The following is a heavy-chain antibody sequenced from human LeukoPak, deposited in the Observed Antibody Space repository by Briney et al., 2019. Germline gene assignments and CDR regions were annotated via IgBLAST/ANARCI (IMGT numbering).Heavy chain of an antibody. CDR3: ARDVSGYRGRNRFDY. D-gene: IGHD3-22*01. J-gene: IGHJ4*02. Sequence: SETLSLTCTVSGGFISSSSYYWSWIRQPPGKGLEWIGEINRSGSTNYNPSLKSRVTISVDTSKNQFSLKLSSVTAADTAVYYCARDVSGYRGRNRFDYWGQGTLVTVSS. V-gene: IGHV4-39*07. CDR2: INRSGST. CDR1: GGFISSSSYY.